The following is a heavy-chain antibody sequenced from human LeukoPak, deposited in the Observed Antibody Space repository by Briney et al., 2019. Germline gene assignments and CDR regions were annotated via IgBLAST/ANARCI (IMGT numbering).Heavy chain of an antibody. J-gene: IGHJ4*02. CDR1: GGSISSYY. D-gene: IGHD6-13*01. V-gene: IGHV4-59*12. CDR3: ARGIAAAGTHDY. Sequence: SETLSLTCTVPGGSISSYYWSWIRQPPGKGLGWIGYIYYSGSTNYIPSLKSRVTISVDTSKNQFSLKLSSVTAADTAVYYCARGIAAAGTHDYWGQGTLVTVSS. CDR2: IYYSGST.